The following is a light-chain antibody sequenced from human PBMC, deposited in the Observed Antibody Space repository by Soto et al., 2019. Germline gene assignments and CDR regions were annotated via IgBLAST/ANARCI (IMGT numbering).Light chain of an antibody. Sequence: IQVTQSPSSLSASVGDRVTITCRASQAMRSDLAWYQQKPGKAPKRLIYEASNLQSGVPSRFSGTVSGTQFSLTISGLQPEDSATYYCLQHNSCPRSFGQGTKVEVK. CDR1: QAMRSD. CDR3: LQHNSCPRS. CDR2: EAS. V-gene: IGKV1-17*01. J-gene: IGKJ1*01.